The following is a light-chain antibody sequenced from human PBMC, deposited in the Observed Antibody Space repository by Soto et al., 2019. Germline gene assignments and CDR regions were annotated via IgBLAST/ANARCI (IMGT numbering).Light chain of an antibody. J-gene: IGKJ2*01. CDR1: QSISSW. CDR3: QQYSSYSPYP. Sequence: DIQMTQSPSTLSASVGDTVTITCRASQSISSWLAWYQQKPGKVPKLLIFDASSLESGVPSSFSGSGSGTEFTLTISSLQPDDLATYFCQQYSSYSPYPFGQGPKLHI. V-gene: IGKV1-5*01. CDR2: DAS.